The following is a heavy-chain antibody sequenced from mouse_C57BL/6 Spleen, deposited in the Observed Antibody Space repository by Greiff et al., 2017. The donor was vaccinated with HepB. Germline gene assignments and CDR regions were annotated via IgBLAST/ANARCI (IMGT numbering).Heavy chain of an antibody. D-gene: IGHD2-4*01. CDR2: INPGSGGT. Sequence: VQLQQSGAELVRPGTSVKVSCKASGYAFTNYLIEWVKQRPGQGLEWIGVINPGSGGTNYNEKFKGKATLTADKSSSTAYMQLSSLTSEDSAVYFAARGGYDYDTFDYWGQGTTLTVSS. CDR1: GYAFTNYL. CDR3: ARGGYDYDTFDY. J-gene: IGHJ2*01. V-gene: IGHV1-54*01.